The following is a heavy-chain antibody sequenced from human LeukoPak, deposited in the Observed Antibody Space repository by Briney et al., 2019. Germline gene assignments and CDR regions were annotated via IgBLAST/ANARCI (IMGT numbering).Heavy chain of an antibody. CDR1: GGSFSGYY. V-gene: IGHV4-34*01. D-gene: IGHD3-3*02. CDR3: ARGRLAGYRNWFDP. Sequence: SETLSLTCAVYGGSFSGYYWSWIRQPPGKGLEWIGEINHSGSTNYNPSLKSRVTISIDTSKNQFSLKLSSVTAADTAMYYCARGRLAGYRNWFDPWGQGTLVTVSS. CDR2: INHSGST. J-gene: IGHJ5*02.